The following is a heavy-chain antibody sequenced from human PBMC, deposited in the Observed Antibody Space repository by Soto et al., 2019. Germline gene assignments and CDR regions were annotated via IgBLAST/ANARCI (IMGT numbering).Heavy chain of an antibody. D-gene: IGHD1-1*01. V-gene: IGHV3-53*01. Sequence: DVQLVESGGGLIQPGESLRLFCAAFGLTVSGTKYVAWVRQAPGKGLEWVSALYDVFGSFYADSVKGRFTTSSDRSKSTVYLQMNDLRPDDTAVYYCASWHEREHAYDVWGQGTTVIVSS. CDR1: GLTVSGTKY. J-gene: IGHJ3*01. CDR3: ASWHEREHAYDV. CDR2: LYDVFGS.